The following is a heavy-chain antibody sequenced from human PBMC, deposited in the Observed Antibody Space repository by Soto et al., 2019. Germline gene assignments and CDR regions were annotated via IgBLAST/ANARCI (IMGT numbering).Heavy chain of an antibody. CDR2: ITDTGGDA. V-gene: IGHV3-23*01. D-gene: IGHD3-10*01. CDR1: GFTFSSYG. Sequence: GGSLRLSCAASGFTFSSYGMHWVRQAPGEGLQRVSTITDTGGDAKYADSVRGRFVISRDNSKKTLYLQMTSLTAEDSAMYYCARGSTDSYPGSRIFDFWGRGTLVTVSS. CDR3: ARGSTDSYPGSRIFDF. J-gene: IGHJ4*02.